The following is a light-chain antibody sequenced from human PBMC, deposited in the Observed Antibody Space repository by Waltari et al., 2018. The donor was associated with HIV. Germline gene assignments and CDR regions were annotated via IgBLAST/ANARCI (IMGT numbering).Light chain of an antibody. CDR1: STDVGAYNY. Sequence: QSALTQPPSASGSPGQSVTISCTGTSTDVGAYNYVSWYQQHPGQAPKLMIYEVTKRPSGVPDRFPGSKSGNTASLTVSGLQAEDEADYYCTSYAGSNNLIFGGGTKLTVL. V-gene: IGLV2-8*01. CDR2: EVT. J-gene: IGLJ2*01. CDR3: TSYAGSNNLI.